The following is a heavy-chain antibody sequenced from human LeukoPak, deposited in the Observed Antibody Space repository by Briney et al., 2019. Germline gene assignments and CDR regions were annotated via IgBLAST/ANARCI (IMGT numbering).Heavy chain of an antibody. CDR1: GYTFTSYY. J-gene: IGHJ4*02. CDR2: INPSGGST. CDR3: ARDQSGSYNCPEFDY. Sequence: GASVKVSCKASGYTFTSYYMHWVRQAPGQGLEWMGIINPSGGSTSYAQKFQGRVTMTRDTSTSTVYMELSSLRSEDAAVYYCARDQSGSYNCPEFDYWGQGTLVTVSS. V-gene: IGHV1-46*01. D-gene: IGHD1-26*01.